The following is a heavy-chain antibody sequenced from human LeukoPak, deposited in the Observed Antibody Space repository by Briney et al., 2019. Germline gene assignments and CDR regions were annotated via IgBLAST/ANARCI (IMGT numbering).Heavy chain of an antibody. CDR2: IYYSGST. D-gene: IGHD2-15*01. J-gene: IGHJ4*02. CDR1: GGSISSYY. Sequence: SETLSLTCTVSGGSISSYYWSWIRQPPGKGLEWIGYIYYSGSTNYNPSLKSRVTISVDTSKNQFSLKLSSVTAADTAVYYCARETCSGGSCQADYWGQGTLVTVSS. CDR3: ARETCSGGSCQADY. V-gene: IGHV4-59*01.